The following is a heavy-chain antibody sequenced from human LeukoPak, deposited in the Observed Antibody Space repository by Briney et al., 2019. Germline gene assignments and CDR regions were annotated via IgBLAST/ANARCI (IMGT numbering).Heavy chain of an antibody. CDR1: GFTFSSYG. CDR3: AKGGRITMLRGVQRDHYFDY. D-gene: IGHD3-10*01. V-gene: IGHV3-30*02. J-gene: IGHJ4*02. Sequence: GGSLRLSCGVSGFTFSSYGMHRVRQAPGKGLEWVAYIRYDGSNRHYADSVKGRFTISRDNSKNTLYLQMNSLRVEDTAGYYCAKGGRITMLRGVQRDHYFDYWGQGTMVTVSS. CDR2: IRYDGSNR.